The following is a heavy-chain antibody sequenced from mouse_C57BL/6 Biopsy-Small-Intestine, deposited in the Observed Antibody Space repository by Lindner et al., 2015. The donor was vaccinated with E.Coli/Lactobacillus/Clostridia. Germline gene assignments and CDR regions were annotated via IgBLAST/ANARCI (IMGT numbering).Heavy chain of an antibody. CDR2: DSTYSGDT. CDR3: ARDNEMSTPDDAVDI. CDR1: GYSFNSYG. V-gene: IGHV1-64*01. D-gene: IGHD2-3*01. J-gene: IGHJ3*01. Sequence: SVKVSCKASGYSFNSYGIAWVRQGPGQGLELMGWDSTYSGDTNSAQKFQGRVTMTRDTSISTAYMELSRLRSDDTAVYYCARDNEMSTPDDAVDIWGQGTMVTVSS.